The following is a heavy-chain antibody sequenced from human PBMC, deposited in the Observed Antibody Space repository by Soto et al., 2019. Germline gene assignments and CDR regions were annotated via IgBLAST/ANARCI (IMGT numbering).Heavy chain of an antibody. Sequence: SETLSLNCRGPGDSISSADYFWTWIRQSPGKGLEWMGYIFHSGTTYYNPSLKVRLLISIENSKNQFSLRLTSVTAADSAVYFCAREPYHPKARNDFWGPVTLVTVTS. CDR1: GDSISSADYF. V-gene: IGHV4-30-4*01. CDR3: AREPYHPKARNDF. J-gene: IGHJ4*02. CDR2: IFHSGTT.